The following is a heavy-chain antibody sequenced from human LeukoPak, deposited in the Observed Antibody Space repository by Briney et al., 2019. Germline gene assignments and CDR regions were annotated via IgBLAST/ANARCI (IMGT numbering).Heavy chain of an antibody. V-gene: IGHV3-48*03. D-gene: IGHD6-13*01. CDR2: ISSSDTTI. CDR3: ARRGTSSSWAHFDY. J-gene: IGHJ4*02. CDR1: GFTFSSYE. Sequence: GGSLRLSCAASGFTFSSYEMTWVRQAPGKRLEWVSNISSSDTTIHYADSVKGRFTISRDNARNSLYLQMISLGAEDTAVYYCARRGTSSSWAHFDYWGQGTLVTVSS.